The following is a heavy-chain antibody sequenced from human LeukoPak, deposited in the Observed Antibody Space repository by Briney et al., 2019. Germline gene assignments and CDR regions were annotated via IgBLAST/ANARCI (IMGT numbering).Heavy chain of an antibody. Sequence: GGSLRLSCAASGFTFSDYYMSWIRQAPGKGLEWVSYISSSGGTIYFADSVKDRFTISRDNAKNSLDLQMNSLRAEDTAMYYCARAALVTSPFDYWAREPWSPSPQ. D-gene: IGHD4-23*01. V-gene: IGHV3-11*01. CDR1: GFTFSDYY. J-gene: IGHJ4*02. CDR2: ISSSGGTI. CDR3: ARAALVTSPFDY.